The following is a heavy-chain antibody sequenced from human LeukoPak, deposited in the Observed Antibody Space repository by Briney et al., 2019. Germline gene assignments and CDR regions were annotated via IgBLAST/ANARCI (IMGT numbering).Heavy chain of an antibody. CDR3: AGAPTSWYENAFDI. Sequence: SETLSLTCAVSGYSISSGYYWGWIRQPPGKGLEWIGSIYHSGSTYYNPSLKSRVTMSVDTSKNQFSLKLSSVTAADTAVYYCAGAPTSWYENAFDIWGQGTMVTVSS. V-gene: IGHV4-38-2*01. CDR1: GYSISSGYY. CDR2: IYHSGST. J-gene: IGHJ3*02. D-gene: IGHD6-13*01.